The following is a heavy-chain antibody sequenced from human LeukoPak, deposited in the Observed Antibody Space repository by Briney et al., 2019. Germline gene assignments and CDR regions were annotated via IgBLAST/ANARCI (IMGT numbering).Heavy chain of an antibody. CDR2: IYSGGTT. Sequence: XGSLRLSCAASGFNFSRNYMSWVRQAXGKGLEWVSVIYSGGTTYYSDSVKGRFAISRHNSKNTLYLQMNSLRAEDTAVYYCARSHYSSGVLYYFLFWGRGTLVTVSS. CDR3: ARSHYSSGVLYYFLF. J-gene: IGHJ4*02. D-gene: IGHD6-19*01. CDR1: GFNFSRNY. V-gene: IGHV3-53*04.